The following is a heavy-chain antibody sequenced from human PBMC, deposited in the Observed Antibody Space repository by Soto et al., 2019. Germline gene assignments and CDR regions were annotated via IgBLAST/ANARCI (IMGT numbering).Heavy chain of an antibody. CDR2: ICHSGTT. D-gene: IGHD3-3*01. J-gene: IGHJ3*02. V-gene: IGHV4-34*01. CDR1: GGSFSPYC. CDR3: ARVQVRRGNGSGYLNGFDI. Sequence: SETLSLTCAVSGGSFSPYCWTWIRQSPGKGLEWIGEICHSGTTTYTPSLKSRITISVDTSKNQFSLSLSSVTAADTAVYYCARVQVRRGNGSGYLNGFDIWGQGTMVTVS.